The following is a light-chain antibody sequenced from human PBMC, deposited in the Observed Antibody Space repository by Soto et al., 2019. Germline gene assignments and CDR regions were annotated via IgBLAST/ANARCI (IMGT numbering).Light chain of an antibody. J-gene: IGKJ2*01. CDR1: QSVSSAY. CDR2: GIS. CDR3: HQYNTSPDT. Sequence: EIVLTQSPGTLSLSPGETATLSCRASQSVSSAYLAWYQQKPGQAPRLLIYGISSRATGIPDRFRGRGSGTDFTLTISRLEPEDFAVYYCHQYNTSPDTFCQGTNLEI. V-gene: IGKV3-20*01.